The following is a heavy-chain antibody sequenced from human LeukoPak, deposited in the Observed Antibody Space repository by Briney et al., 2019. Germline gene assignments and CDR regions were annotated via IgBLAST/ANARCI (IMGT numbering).Heavy chain of an antibody. V-gene: IGHV4-61*01. J-gene: IGHJ6*02. Sequence: KPSETLSLTCTVSGGSVSSGSYYWSWVRQPPGKGLEWIGYIYYSGGTYYNPSLKSRVTISVDRSANQFSLKLGSVTAADTAVYYCARDRYCRDSDCSTPSYGMDVWGQGTTVSVSS. CDR1: GGSVSSGSYY. D-gene: IGHD2-15*01. CDR2: IYYSGGT. CDR3: ARDRYCRDSDCSTPSYGMDV.